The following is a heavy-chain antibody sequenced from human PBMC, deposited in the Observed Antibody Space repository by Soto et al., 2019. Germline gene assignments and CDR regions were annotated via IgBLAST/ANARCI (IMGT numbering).Heavy chain of an antibody. Sequence: GGSLRLSCAASGFTFSSYGMHWVRQAPGKGLEWVAVISYDGSNKYYADSVKGRFTISRDNSKNTLYLQMHSLRAEDTAVYYCAKDYSGPWGQGTLVTVSS. J-gene: IGHJ5*02. D-gene: IGHD2-15*01. V-gene: IGHV3-30*18. CDR1: GFTFSSYG. CDR3: AKDYSGP. CDR2: ISYDGSNK.